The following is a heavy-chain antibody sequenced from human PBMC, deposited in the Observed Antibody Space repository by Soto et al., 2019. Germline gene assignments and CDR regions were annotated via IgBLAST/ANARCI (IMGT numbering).Heavy chain of an antibody. Sequence: SETLSLTCTVSGGSISSGVYYWSWIRQHPGKALEGIVYIYYSGSTYYNPSLKSRVTISVDTSKNQFSLKLSSVTAADTAVYYCARAGPSYYYDSSGYRSPRYYFDYWGQRTLVTVSS. CDR2: IYYSGST. J-gene: IGHJ4*02. V-gene: IGHV4-31*03. D-gene: IGHD3-22*01. CDR3: ARAGPSYYYDSSGYRSPRYYFDY. CDR1: GGSISSGVYY.